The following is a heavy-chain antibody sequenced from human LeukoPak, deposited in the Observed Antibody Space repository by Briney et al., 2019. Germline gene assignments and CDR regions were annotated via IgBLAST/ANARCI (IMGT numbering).Heavy chain of an antibody. CDR1: GFTFSSYW. CDR2: IKQDGSEK. J-gene: IGHJ5*02. Sequence: PGGSLRLSCAASGFTFSSYWMSWVRQAPGKGLEWVANIKQDGSEKYYVDSVKGRFTISRDNAENSLYLQMNSLRAEDTAVYYCARSVGYCSGGSCYRNWFDPWGQGTLVTVSS. CDR3: ARSVGYCSGGSCYRNWFDP. V-gene: IGHV3-7*01. D-gene: IGHD2-15*01.